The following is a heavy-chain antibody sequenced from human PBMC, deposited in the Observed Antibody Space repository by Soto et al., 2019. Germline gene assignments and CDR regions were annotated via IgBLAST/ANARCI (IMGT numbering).Heavy chain of an antibody. CDR2: IYPGDSDT. D-gene: IGHD3-22*01. Sequence: GQSHKSSYKVSGDRFISDVIGWVLQMPGKGLYWMGIIYPGDSDTRYSPSFQGQVTISADKSISTAYLQWSSLKASDTAMYYCARQIYDSDTGPNFQYYFDSWGQGTPVTVSS. CDR1: GDRFISDV. V-gene: IGHV5-51*01. CDR3: ARQIYDSDTGPNFQYYFDS. J-gene: IGHJ4*02.